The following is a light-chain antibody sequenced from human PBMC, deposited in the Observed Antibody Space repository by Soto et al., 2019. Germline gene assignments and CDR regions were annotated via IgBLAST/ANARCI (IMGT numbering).Light chain of an antibody. CDR3: SSYAGTNNLV. CDR2: EVS. J-gene: IGLJ3*02. Sequence: QSVLTQPPSASGSPGQSVTISCTGTSSDVGGYNYVSWYQQYPGKAPKIMIYEVSERPSGVPVRFSGSKSGNTASLTVSGLPAEDEADYYCSSYAGTNNLVFGGGTKLTVL. CDR1: SSDVGGYNY. V-gene: IGLV2-8*01.